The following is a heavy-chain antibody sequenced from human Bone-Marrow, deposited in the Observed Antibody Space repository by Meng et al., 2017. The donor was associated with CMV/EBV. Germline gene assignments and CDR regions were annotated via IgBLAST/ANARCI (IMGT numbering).Heavy chain of an antibody. D-gene: IGHD3-16*02. CDR3: ARGRYSPNWFDP. CDR1: GGTFSSYA. V-gene: IGHV1-69*12. J-gene: IGHJ5*02. CDR2: IIPNCGTA. Sequence: QVQLVQSGSEVKKPGSPVTLSCTASGGTFSSYAMSVVRHAPGQGMEWMWGIIPNCGTANHSQQSQGRSTITADETTSTAYMELRSLISEDTAVYYCARGRYSPNWFDPWGQGTLVTVSS.